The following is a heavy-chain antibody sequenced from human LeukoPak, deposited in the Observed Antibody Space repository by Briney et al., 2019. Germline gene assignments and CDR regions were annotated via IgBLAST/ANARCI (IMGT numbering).Heavy chain of an antibody. CDR1: GGSISSSSYY. J-gene: IGHJ4*02. CDR3: ARGERYSSSWYNY. CDR2: IYYSGST. V-gene: IGHV4-39*07. Sequence: PSETLSLTCTVSGGSISSSSYYWGWIRQPPGKGLEWIGSIYYSGSTYYNPSLKSRVTISVDTSKNQFSLKLSSVTAADTAVYYCARGERYSSSWYNYWGQGTLVTVSS. D-gene: IGHD6-13*01.